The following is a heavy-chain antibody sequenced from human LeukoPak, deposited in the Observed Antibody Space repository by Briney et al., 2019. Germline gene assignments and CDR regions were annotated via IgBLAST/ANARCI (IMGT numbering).Heavy chain of an antibody. Sequence: GGSLRHSCAASGFTFSSYGMHWVRQAPGKGLEWVAVIWYDGSNKYYADSVKGRFTISRDNSKNTLYLQMNSLRAEDTAVYYCARDSAPPYFNQPYYYGMDVWGQGTTVTVSS. CDR1: GFTFSSYG. CDR3: ARDSAPPYFNQPYYYGMDV. V-gene: IGHV3-33*01. J-gene: IGHJ6*02. D-gene: IGHD1-14*01. CDR2: IWYDGSNK.